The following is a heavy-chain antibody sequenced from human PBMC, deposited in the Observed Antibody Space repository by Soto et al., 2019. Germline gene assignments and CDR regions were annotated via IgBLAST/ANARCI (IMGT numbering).Heavy chain of an antibody. Sequence: SETLSLTCAVYGGSFSGYYWSWIRQPPGKGLEWIGEINHSGSTNYNPSLKSRVTISVDTSKNQFSLKLSSVTAADTSVYYCASRNFKLVVPAAPNPCSYVMDVWGQGTSVTVSS. D-gene: IGHD2-2*01. CDR3: ASRNFKLVVPAAPNPCSYVMDV. CDR1: GGSFSGYY. J-gene: IGHJ6*02. CDR2: INHSGST. V-gene: IGHV4-34*01.